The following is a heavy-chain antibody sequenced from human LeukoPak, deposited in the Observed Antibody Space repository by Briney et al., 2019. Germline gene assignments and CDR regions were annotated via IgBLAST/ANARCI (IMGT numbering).Heavy chain of an antibody. CDR1: GFTFSSYA. CDR2: IFGSGDKT. Sequence: PGGSLRLSCAASGFTFSSYAMSWVRQAPGKGLEWISAIFGSGDKTYYADSVKGRFTISRDNSKNTLYLQMNSLRAEDTAVYFCARSRDGYKRFDSWGQGTLVTVSS. J-gene: IGHJ4*02. V-gene: IGHV3-23*01. D-gene: IGHD5-24*01. CDR3: ARSRDGYKRFDS.